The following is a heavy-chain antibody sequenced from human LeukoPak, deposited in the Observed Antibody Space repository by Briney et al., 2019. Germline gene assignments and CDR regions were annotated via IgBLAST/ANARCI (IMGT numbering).Heavy chain of an antibody. Sequence: GASVKVSCKASGYTFTSYAMNWVRQAPGQGLEWMGWINTNTGNPTYAQGFAGRFVFSLDTSVSTAYLQISSLKAEDTAVYYCARDIPTYSRYNWFDPWGQGTLVTVSS. J-gene: IGHJ5*02. CDR1: GYTFTSYA. CDR3: ARDIPTYSRYNWFDP. D-gene: IGHD2-15*01. V-gene: IGHV7-4-1*02. CDR2: INTNTGNP.